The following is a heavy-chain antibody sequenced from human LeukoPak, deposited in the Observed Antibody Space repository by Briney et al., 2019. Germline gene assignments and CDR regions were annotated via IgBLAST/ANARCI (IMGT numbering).Heavy chain of an antibody. V-gene: IGHV1-2*02. D-gene: IGHD5-18*01. Sequence: ASVKVSCKASGYTFTGYYMHWVRQAPGQGLEWMGWINPNSGGTNYAQKFQGRVTMTRDTSISTAYMELSRLRSDDTAVYYCARVSGYSYGRRNSDYWGQGTLVTVSS. CDR2: INPNSGGT. CDR1: GYTFTGYY. CDR3: ARVSGYSYGRRNSDY. J-gene: IGHJ4*02.